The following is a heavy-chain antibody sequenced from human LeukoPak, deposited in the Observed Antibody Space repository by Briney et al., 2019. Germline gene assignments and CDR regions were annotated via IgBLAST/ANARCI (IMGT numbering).Heavy chain of an antibody. CDR1: GYTFTSYD. D-gene: IGHD2-2*01. Sequence: ASVKVSCKASGYTFTSYDINWVRQATGQGLEWMGWMNPNSGNTGYAQKFQGRVTMTGNTSISTAYMELSSLRSEDTAVYYCARAPMEVVVPAADDYYYGMDVWGQGTTVTVSS. J-gene: IGHJ6*02. CDR2: MNPNSGNT. CDR3: ARAPMEVVVPAADDYYYGMDV. V-gene: IGHV1-8*01.